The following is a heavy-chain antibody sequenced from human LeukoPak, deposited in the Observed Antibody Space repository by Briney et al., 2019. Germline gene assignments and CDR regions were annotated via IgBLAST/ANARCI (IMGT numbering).Heavy chain of an antibody. V-gene: IGHV4-59*12. J-gene: IGHJ4*02. CDR1: GGSISDYF. CDR2: IYYSGST. Sequence: SETLSLTCTVSGGSISDYFWSWIRQSPGGGLEWIGYIYYSGSTNYNPSLKSRVTISLDTSKNQFSLKLSSVTAADTALYYCARDRRSPFYGDYLDYWGQGTLVTVSS. CDR3: ARDRRSPFYGDYLDY. D-gene: IGHD4-17*01.